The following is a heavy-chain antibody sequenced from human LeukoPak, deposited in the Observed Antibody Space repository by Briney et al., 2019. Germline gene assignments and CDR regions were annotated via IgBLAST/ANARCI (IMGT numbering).Heavy chain of an antibody. D-gene: IGHD2-2*02. CDR2: ISAYNGNT. CDR3: ARDFPDIVVVPAAISLYYYYYMDV. CDR1: GYTFTSYG. J-gene: IGHJ6*03. V-gene: IGHV1-18*01. Sequence: GESLKISCKASGYTFTSYGISWVRQAPGQGLEWMGWISAYNGNTNYAQKLQGRVTMTTDTSTSTAYMELRSLRSDDTAVYYCARDFPDIVVVPAAISLYYYYYMDVWGKGTTVTVSS.